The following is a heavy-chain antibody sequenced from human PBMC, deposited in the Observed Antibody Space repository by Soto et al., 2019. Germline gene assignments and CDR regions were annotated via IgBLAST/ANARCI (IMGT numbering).Heavy chain of an antibody. CDR3: TTDLPWSYGALGY. D-gene: IGHD1-26*01. Sequence: SETLSLTCTVSGGSISSSSYYWGWIRQPPGKGLEWIGSIYYSGSTYYNPSLKSRVTISVDTSKNQFSLKLSSVTAADTAMYYCTTDLPWSYGALGYWGLGTLVTVSS. CDR1: GGSISSSSYY. V-gene: IGHV4-39*03. J-gene: IGHJ4*02. CDR2: IYYSGST.